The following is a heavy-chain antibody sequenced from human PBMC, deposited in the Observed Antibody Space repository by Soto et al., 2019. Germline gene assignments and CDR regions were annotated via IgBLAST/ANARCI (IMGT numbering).Heavy chain of an antibody. CDR2: IYSGDST. V-gene: IGHV3-66*01. J-gene: IGHJ6*03. CDR1: GFTVSSNY. D-gene: IGHD3-10*01. CDR3: ARVSGPGLWYMDV. Sequence: EVQLVESGGGLVQPGGSLRLSCAASGFTVSSNYMSWVRQAPGKGLEWVSVIYSGDSTYYGDSVKGRVTISRDNSKNTLYLKMNSLRADDTAVYYCARVSGPGLWYMDVWGKGTTVTVSS.